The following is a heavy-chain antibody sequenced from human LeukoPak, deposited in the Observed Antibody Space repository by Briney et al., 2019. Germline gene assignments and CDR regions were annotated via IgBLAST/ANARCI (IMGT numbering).Heavy chain of an antibody. CDR3: ATDLRTVTTFGHYYHGMDD. D-gene: IGHD4-17*01. Sequence: GGSLRLSCAACGFAFSDAWMNWVRQAPGKGLYWVGRIKSKADGATTDYGTTVKGRFTISRDDSKNTFYLQMKSLKTEDTGVYYCATDLRTVTTFGHYYHGMDDWGQGTTVTVSS. CDR1: GFAFSDAW. J-gene: IGHJ6*02. CDR2: IKSKADGATT. V-gene: IGHV3-15*01.